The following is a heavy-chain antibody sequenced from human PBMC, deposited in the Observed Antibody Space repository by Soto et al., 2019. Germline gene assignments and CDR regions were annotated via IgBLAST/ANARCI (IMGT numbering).Heavy chain of an antibody. J-gene: IGHJ4*02. CDR2: ISAYNGNT. D-gene: IGHD6-13*01. CDR3: ARDVSRSSWYYFDY. V-gene: IGHV1-18*01. Sequence: QVQLVQSGDEVKKPGASVKVSCKTSGYAFTSYGISWVRQAPGQGLEWMGWISAYNGNTNYAQKAQGRVTMTTDTSTSTAYMELRSLKSDDTAVYYCARDVSRSSWYYFDYCGQGTPVTVSS. CDR1: GYAFTSYG.